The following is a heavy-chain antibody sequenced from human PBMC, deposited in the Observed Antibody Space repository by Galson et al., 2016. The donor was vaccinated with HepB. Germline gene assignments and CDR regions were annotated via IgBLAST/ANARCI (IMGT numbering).Heavy chain of an antibody. Sequence: YLRLSLAASGSTFRNYWMGWVRQAPGKGLEWVASIKQDGNEKYYVDSVKGRFTISRDNSKNTLYLQMNSLRAEDTAVYYCARGTFCSGDSCYSPAFDMWGQGTMVTVSS. V-gene: IGHV3-7*04. CDR1: GSTFRNYW. CDR3: ARGTFCSGDSCYSPAFDM. CDR2: IKQDGNEK. J-gene: IGHJ3*02. D-gene: IGHD2-15*01.